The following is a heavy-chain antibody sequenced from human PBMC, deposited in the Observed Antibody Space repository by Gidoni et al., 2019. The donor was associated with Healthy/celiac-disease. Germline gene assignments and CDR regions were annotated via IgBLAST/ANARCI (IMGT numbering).Heavy chain of an antibody. CDR3: ARTLSSSWYKDYYYGMDV. D-gene: IGHD6-13*01. CDR2: SNHSGST. V-gene: IGHV4-34*01. J-gene: IGHJ6*02. Sequence: QVQLQQWGAGLLKPSETLSLTCAVYGGSLSGYYCSWIRQPPGKGLEWIGESNHSGSTNYNPSLKSRVTISVDTSKNQFSLKLSSVTAADTAVYYCARTLSSSWYKDYYYGMDVWGQGTTVTVSS. CDR1: GGSLSGYY.